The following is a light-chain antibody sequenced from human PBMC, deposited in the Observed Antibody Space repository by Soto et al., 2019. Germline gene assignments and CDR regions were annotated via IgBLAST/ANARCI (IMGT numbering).Light chain of an antibody. CDR3: QQLNRYPLT. V-gene: IGKV1-9*01. CDR1: QGISSY. Sequence: DIQLTQSPSFLSASVGDRVTITCRASQGISSYLAWYQQKPGKAPKLLIYAASPLQSRVPSRFSGSGSGTDFTLTISSLQPEDFATYYCQQLNRYPLTSGQGTRLQIK. J-gene: IGKJ5*01. CDR2: AAS.